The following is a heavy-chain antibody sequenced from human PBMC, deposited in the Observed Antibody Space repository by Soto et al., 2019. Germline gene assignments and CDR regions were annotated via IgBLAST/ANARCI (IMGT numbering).Heavy chain of an antibody. D-gene: IGHD4-17*01. CDR1: GGTFSSYA. CDR2: ISPLFGTA. Sequence: QVQLVQSGAEVKKPGSSVKVSCKASGGTFSSYAISWVRQAPGQGLEWMAGISPLFGTADYAQKFQGRVTITADESTSTAYMELRSLRSEDTAVYYCASNYGDYRYYYGMDVWGQGTTVTVSS. CDR3: ASNYGDYRYYYGMDV. J-gene: IGHJ6*02. V-gene: IGHV1-69*12.